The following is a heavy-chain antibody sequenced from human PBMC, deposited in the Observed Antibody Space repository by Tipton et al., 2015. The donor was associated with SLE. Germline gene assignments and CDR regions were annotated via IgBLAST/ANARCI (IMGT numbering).Heavy chain of an antibody. CDR2: IYASGST. D-gene: IGHD1-1*01. J-gene: IGHJ5*02. CDR1: DGSISDYY. Sequence: TLSLTCTVSDGSISDYYWTWIRQPAGEGLEWIGRIYASGSTNYNPSLRSRVAMSVDASKRHFSLKLTSVTAADTAVYYCARNWYNCFDPWGQGTLVTVSS. V-gene: IGHV4-4*07. CDR3: ARNWYNCFDP.